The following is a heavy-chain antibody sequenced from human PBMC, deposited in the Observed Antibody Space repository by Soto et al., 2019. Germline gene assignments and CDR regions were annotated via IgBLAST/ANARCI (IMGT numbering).Heavy chain of an antibody. CDR2: INPNGGVT. D-gene: IGHD5-12*01. CDR1: GDSFNDYY. V-gene: IGHV1-2*02. J-gene: IGHJ6*03. Sequence: VQLVQSGAEVKKPGASVKVSCKTSGDSFNDYYIHWVRQAPGQGLEWMGWINPNGGVTKYAQKFRGRVTVTRDTSIRTGYMELSSLRSGDTAVYYCARESGGATATLDYYYFYMDVWGKGTTVPVSS. CDR3: ARESGGATATLDYYYFYMDV.